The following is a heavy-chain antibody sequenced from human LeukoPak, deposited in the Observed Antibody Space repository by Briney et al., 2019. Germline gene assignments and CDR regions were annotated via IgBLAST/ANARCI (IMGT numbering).Heavy chain of an antibody. Sequence: SETLSLSCTVSGGSISSSSYYWGWIRQPPGKGLEWIGSIYYSGRTYYNPSLNSRVTISIDTSKNHFSLKLSSVTAADTAVYYCARDRQVVVVAAPGYWGQGTLVTVSS. D-gene: IGHD2-15*01. V-gene: IGHV4-39*02. CDR1: GGSISSSSYY. CDR3: ARDRQVVVVAAPGY. CDR2: IYYSGRT. J-gene: IGHJ4*02.